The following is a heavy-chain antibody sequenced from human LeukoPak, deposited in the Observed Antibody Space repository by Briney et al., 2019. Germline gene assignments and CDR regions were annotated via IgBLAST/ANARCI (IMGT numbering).Heavy chain of an antibody. D-gene: IGHD6-13*01. Sequence: SETLSLTCTVSGGSISSYYWSWIRQPAGKGLEWIGRIYTSGSTNYNPSLKSRVTMSVDTSKNQFSLKLSSVTAADTAVYYCARRGIAAAGPNYFDYWGQGTLVTVSS. V-gene: IGHV4-4*07. J-gene: IGHJ4*02. CDR2: IYTSGST. CDR3: ARRGIAAAGPNYFDY. CDR1: GGSISSYY.